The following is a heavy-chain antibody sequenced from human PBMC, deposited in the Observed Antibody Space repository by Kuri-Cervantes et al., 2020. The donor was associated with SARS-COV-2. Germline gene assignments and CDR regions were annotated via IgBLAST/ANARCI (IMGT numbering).Heavy chain of an antibody. CDR3: VRGNVVGSYWYFDL. J-gene: IGHJ2*01. D-gene: IGHD2-21*01. Sequence: SETLSLTCTVSGGSISSGDYYCSWIRQPPGKGLEWIGYIFFSGSTYYKPSLKSRLTISVDTSKNQFSLKLSSVTAADTAVYYCVRGNVVGSYWYFDLWGRGALVTVSS. CDR1: GGSISSGDYY. CDR2: IFFSGST. V-gene: IGHV4-30-4*01.